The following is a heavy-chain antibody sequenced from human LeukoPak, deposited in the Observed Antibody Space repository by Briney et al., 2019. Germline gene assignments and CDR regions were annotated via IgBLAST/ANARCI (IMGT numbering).Heavy chain of an antibody. Sequence: GASVKVSCKASGYIFTGYYMHWVRQAPGQGLEWMGWINPNSGGTNYAQKFQGWVTMTRDTSISTAYMELSRLRSDDTAVYYCARGYYDSSGYYGFFDYWGQGTLVTVSS. J-gene: IGHJ4*02. D-gene: IGHD3-22*01. CDR1: GYIFTGYY. CDR3: ARGYYDSSGYYGFFDY. CDR2: INPNSGGT. V-gene: IGHV1-2*04.